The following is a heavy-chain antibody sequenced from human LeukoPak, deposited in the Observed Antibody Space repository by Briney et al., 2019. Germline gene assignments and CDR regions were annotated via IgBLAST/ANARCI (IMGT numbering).Heavy chain of an antibody. CDR3: ARESPYYLDFDY. CDR1: GGSISSYY. D-gene: IGHD3-10*01. J-gene: IGHJ4*02. Sequence: SETLSLSCTVSGGSISSYYWSWIRQPPGKGLEWVGRIYSSGSTNYNPSLKRRATISVDTSKTQFSLKLSSVTAADPAVYYCARESPYYLDFDYWGQGTLVTVAS. CDR2: IYSSGST. V-gene: IGHV4-4*08.